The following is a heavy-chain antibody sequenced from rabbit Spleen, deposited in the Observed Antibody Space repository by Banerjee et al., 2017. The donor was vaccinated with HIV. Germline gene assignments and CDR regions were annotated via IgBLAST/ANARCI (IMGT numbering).Heavy chain of an antibody. D-gene: IGHD8-1*01. Sequence: QEQLTETGGGLVQPGGSLTLSCKASGFSFSSNWICWVRQAPGKGLEWIACIYTGDDNTYYASWGKGRFTITKTSSTTVTLQMTSLTAADTATYFCARDTASSFSSYGMDLWGPGTLVTVS. CDR1: GFSFSSNW. CDR2: IYTGDDNT. CDR3: ARDTASSFSSYGMDL. V-gene: IGHV1S45*01. J-gene: IGHJ6*01.